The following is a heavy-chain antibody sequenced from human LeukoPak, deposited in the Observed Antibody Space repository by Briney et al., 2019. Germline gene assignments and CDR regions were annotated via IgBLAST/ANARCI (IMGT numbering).Heavy chain of an antibody. V-gene: IGHV2-5*02. CDR1: GLSRGTSGVG. J-gene: IGHJ4*02. Sequence: SGRTLGHPRAALTLTCSFSGLSRGTSGVGVGWIGQAPVKALEWLALNEWDDEKRYIPSLKSTLTITKDTSKNQVVLTMPNIDPVDTATYYCAHTRYCSGGSCYKNWGQGTLVTVSS. D-gene: IGHD2-15*01. CDR2: NEWDDEK. CDR3: AHTRYCSGGSCYKN.